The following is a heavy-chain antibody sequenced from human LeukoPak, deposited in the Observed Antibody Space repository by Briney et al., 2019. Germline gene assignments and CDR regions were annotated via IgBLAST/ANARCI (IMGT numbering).Heavy chain of an antibody. D-gene: IGHD3-16*01. J-gene: IGHJ4*02. CDR3: AKPVAGDRYFDY. CDR1: GFTFSSYS. CDR2: ISSYSSYI. Sequence: GGSLRLSCVASGFTFSSYSMAWVRQAPGKGLEWVSSISSYSSYIYYADSVRGRFTIPRDNAKNSLYLQMNSLRAADTAVYYCAKPVAGDRYFDYWGQGTLVTVSS. V-gene: IGHV3-21*01.